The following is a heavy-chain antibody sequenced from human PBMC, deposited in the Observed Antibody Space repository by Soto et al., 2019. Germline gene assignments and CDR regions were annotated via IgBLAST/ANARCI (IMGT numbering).Heavy chain of an antibody. D-gene: IGHD3-10*01. CDR3: ARESGDYGRPYFDY. CDR2: IIPIFETT. V-gene: IGHV1-69*01. Sequence: VQLVQSGAEVKKPGSSVKVSCKASGGTFTSFPFSWVRQAPGQGLEWMGGIIPIFETTNYAQKFRGRLTITADESTTQAYMELTSLTSEDTAVYFCARESGDYGRPYFDYWGQGTLVTVSS. J-gene: IGHJ4*02. CDR1: GGTFTSFP.